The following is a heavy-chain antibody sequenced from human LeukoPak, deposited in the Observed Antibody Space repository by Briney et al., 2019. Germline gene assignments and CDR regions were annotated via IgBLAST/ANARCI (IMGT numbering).Heavy chain of an antibody. D-gene: IGHD3-22*01. V-gene: IGHV4-34*01. CDR1: GGSFSGYY. J-gene: IGHJ6*03. Sequence: SETLSLTCAVYGGSFSGYYWSWIRQPPGKGLEWIGEINHSGSTNYNPSLKSRVTISVDTSKNQFSLKLSSVTAADTAVYYCARDSSEMSYNYYYYYMDVWGKGTTVTVSS. CDR2: INHSGST. CDR3: ARDSSEMSYNYYYYYMDV.